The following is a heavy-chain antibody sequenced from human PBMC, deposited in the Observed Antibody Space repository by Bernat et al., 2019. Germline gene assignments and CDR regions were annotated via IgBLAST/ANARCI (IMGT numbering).Heavy chain of an antibody. D-gene: IGHD6-6*01. Sequence: EMQLVESGGGLVQPGGSLRLSCAASGFTFSSHWMHWVRQAPGKGLVWVSRINSDGSSTSYADSVKGRFTISRDNAKNTLFWQMNSLRVEDTAVYYCSRCLTGDSSSTRVDYWGQGTLVTVS. V-gene: IGHV3-74*01. CDR2: INSDGSST. CDR1: GFTFSSHW. CDR3: SRCLTGDSSSTRVDY. J-gene: IGHJ4*02.